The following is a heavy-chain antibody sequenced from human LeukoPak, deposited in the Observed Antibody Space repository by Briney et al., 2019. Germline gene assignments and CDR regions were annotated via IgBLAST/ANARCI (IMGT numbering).Heavy chain of an antibody. CDR3: ANLYYHDSSGYYPINFGY. Sequence: GSLRPSCAASGITFSSYALSWVRQAPGKGLGWGFSIRGSGGSTSNADSVKGRFTISRDNSKNTLYLQMNSLRAEDTAVYYCANLYYHDSSGYYPINFGYWGQGTLVTVSS. J-gene: IGHJ4*02. CDR2: IRGSGGST. D-gene: IGHD3-22*01. CDR1: GITFSSYA. V-gene: IGHV3-23*01.